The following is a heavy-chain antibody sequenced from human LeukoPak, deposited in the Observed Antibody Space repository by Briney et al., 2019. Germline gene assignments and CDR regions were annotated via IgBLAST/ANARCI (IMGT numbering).Heavy chain of an antibody. Sequence: SETLSLTCTVSGGSISSYYWGWIRQPPGKGLEWIGSIYHSGSTYYNPSLKSRVTISVDTSKNQLSLKVNSVTAADTAVYYCARGLGNSQPRSSSSSRMTIYYYYMDVWGKGATVTVSS. V-gene: IGHV4-59*01. CDR3: ARGLGNSQPRSSSSSRMTIYYYYMDV. D-gene: IGHD6-6*01. J-gene: IGHJ6*03. CDR2: IYHSGST. CDR1: GGSISSYY.